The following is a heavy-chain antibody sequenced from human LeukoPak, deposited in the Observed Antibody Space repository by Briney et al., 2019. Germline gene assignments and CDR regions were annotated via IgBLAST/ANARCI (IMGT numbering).Heavy chain of an antibody. V-gene: IGHV3-33*01. D-gene: IGHD3-10*01. CDR1: GFTFSSYG. CDR2: IWYDGSNK. Sequence: GRSLRLSCAASGFTFSSYGMHWVRKAPGKGLEWVAVIWYDGSNKYYADSVKGRFTISRDNSKNTLYLQMNSLRAEDTAVYYCARGQGWFGELFPVDYWGQGTLVTVSS. CDR3: ARGQGWFGELFPVDY. J-gene: IGHJ4*02.